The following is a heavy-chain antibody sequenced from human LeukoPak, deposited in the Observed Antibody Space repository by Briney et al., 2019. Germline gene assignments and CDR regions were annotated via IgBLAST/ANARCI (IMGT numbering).Heavy chain of an antibody. Sequence: SVKVSCKASGGNFSNFGLMWVRQAPGQGLEWMGRILPIAGIVSYSQKFQGRVAITADISTTTAYLEVSSLRSEDTAVYYCARDPSIAADHHWFDPWGQGTLVTVSS. V-gene: IGHV1-69*04. J-gene: IGHJ5*02. CDR1: GGNFSNFG. CDR2: ILPIAGIV. D-gene: IGHD6-13*01. CDR3: ARDPSIAADHHWFDP.